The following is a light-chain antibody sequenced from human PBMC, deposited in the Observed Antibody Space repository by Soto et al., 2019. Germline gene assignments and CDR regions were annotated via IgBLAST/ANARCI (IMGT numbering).Light chain of an antibody. CDR1: QSVSSN. Sequence: EIVMTQSPATLSVFPGERATLSCRASQSVSSNLAWYQQKPGQAPRLLIYGASNRATGIPARFSGSGSGTEFTPTISSLQSEDFAVYYCQQYNTWPPLTFGGGTKVEIK. J-gene: IGKJ4*01. V-gene: IGKV3-15*01. CDR2: GAS. CDR3: QQYNTWPPLT.